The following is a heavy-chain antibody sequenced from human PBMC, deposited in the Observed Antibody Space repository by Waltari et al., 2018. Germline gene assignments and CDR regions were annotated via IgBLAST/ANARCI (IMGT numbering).Heavy chain of an antibody. J-gene: IGHJ4*02. D-gene: IGHD6-19*01. Sequence: QVQLVQSGAEVKKPGASVKVSCKASGYTFTSYDINWVGQATGQGLEWMGGMNTNSGNTGYGQTFQGRDTMTTNTFRMTAYMELSSLRYEGTAVYYCARGTVAGSFDYWGQGTLVTVSS. CDR2: MNTNSGNT. V-gene: IGHV1-8*01. CDR3: ARGTVAGSFDY. CDR1: GYTFTSYD.